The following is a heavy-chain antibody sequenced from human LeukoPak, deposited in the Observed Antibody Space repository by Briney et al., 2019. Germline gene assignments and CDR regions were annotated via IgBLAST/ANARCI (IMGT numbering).Heavy chain of an antibody. Sequence: GGSLRLSCAASGFTVSSNYMSWVRQAPGKGLEWVAVIWYDGTNKYYADSVKGRFTISRDNSKNTLYLQMNSLRAEDTAVYYCARGLNIAAAAYYYGMDVWGQGTTVTVSS. CDR1: GFTVSSNY. CDR2: IWYDGTNK. V-gene: IGHV3-33*08. D-gene: IGHD6-13*01. J-gene: IGHJ6*02. CDR3: ARGLNIAAAAYYYGMDV.